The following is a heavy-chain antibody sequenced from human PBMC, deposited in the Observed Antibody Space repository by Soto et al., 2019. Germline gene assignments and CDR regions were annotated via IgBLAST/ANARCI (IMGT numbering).Heavy chain of an antibody. CDR2: ISSSVTYA. D-gene: IGHD3-22*01. CDR1: GFTFSDYY. CDR3: ARNDSSGYLDS. V-gene: IGHV3-11*06. J-gene: IGHJ4*02. Sequence: GGSLRLSCAASGFTFSDYYMSWIRQAPGKGLEWLSYISSSVTYAIYADSVKGRFTLSRDNAKNSLYLQMNSLRAEDTAVYYCARNDSSGYLDSWGQGTLVTVSS.